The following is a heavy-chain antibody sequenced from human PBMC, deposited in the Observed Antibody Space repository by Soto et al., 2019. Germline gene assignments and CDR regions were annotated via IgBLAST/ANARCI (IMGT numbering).Heavy chain of an antibody. CDR2: ISGSGTTI. Sequence: EVQLVESGGGLVQPGGSLRLSCVASGFTFSSYEMNWVRLAPGKGLEWVSYISGSGTTIYYADSVKGRFTISRDNARNSLYLQMNSLRVEDTAFYYCAREREDAFAIWGQGTMVTVSS. CDR1: GFTFSSYE. D-gene: IGHD1-26*01. CDR3: AREREDAFAI. V-gene: IGHV3-48*03. J-gene: IGHJ3*02.